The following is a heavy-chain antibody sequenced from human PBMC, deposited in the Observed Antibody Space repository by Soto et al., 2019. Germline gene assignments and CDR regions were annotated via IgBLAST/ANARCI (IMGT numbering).Heavy chain of an antibody. CDR1: GITFRNYA. V-gene: IGHV3-23*01. Sequence: GGSLRLSCAASGITFRNYAMSWVRQAPGKGLEWVSTISGSGGSTYYADSVKGRFTISRDNSKNTLYLQMNSLRAEDTAVYYCAKDPEWELPKYYFDYWGQGTLVTVSS. J-gene: IGHJ4*02. CDR3: AKDPEWELPKYYFDY. D-gene: IGHD1-26*01. CDR2: ISGSGGST.